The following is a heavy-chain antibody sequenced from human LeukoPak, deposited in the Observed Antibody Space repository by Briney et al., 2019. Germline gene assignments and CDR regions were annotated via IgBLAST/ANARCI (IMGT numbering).Heavy chain of an antibody. Sequence: SETLSLTCTVSGGSISSYYWSWIRQPRGKGPEWIGHIYYSGSTNYNPSLKSRVTISIDTSKNQFSLKLSAVTAADTAVYYCARQGSTSHWYFDLWGRGTLVTVSS. CDR1: GGSISSYY. CDR2: IYYSGST. V-gene: IGHV4-59*08. CDR3: ARQGSTSHWYFDL. D-gene: IGHD6-13*01. J-gene: IGHJ2*01.